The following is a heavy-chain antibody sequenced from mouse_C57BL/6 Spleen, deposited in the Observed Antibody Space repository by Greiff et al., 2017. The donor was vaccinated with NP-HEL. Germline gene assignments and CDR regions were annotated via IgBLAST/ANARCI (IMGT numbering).Heavy chain of an antibody. Sequence: QVQLQQPGAELVKPGASVKLSCKASGYTFTSYWMHWVKQRPGQGLEWIGMIHPNSGSTNYNEKFKSKATLTVDKSSSTAYMQLSSLTSEDSAVYYCERVESNYAREFDYWGQGTTLTVSS. V-gene: IGHV1-64*01. CDR3: ERVESNYAREFDY. CDR2: IHPNSGST. CDR1: GYTFTSYW. D-gene: IGHD2-5*01. J-gene: IGHJ2*01.